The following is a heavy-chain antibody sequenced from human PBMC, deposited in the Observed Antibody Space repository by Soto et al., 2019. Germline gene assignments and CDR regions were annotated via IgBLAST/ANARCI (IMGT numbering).Heavy chain of an antibody. CDR1: GDSISGYY. CDR2: VYHIGSTTST. V-gene: IGHV4-59*01. Sequence: PSEPLSLTCSVSGDSISGYYWSWIRQSPGKGLQWIGYVYHIGSTTSTNYNPSLSGRVTISVDMSQNQFSLQMYSATAADTAVYFCAKYRRTDAEGYTFDYWGQGTLVTVSS. CDR3: AKYRRTDAEGYTFDY. J-gene: IGHJ4*02. D-gene: IGHD2-15*01.